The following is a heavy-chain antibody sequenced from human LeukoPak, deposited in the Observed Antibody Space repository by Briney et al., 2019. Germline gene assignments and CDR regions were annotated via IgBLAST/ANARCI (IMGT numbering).Heavy chain of an antibody. CDR1: GYSFTSYW. CDR3: ASQVAPAYSHYWYYDL. CDR2: IYPGDSDT. J-gene: IGHJ2*01. Sequence: KAGESLKISCKGSGYSFTSYWIGWVRQMPGKGLEWMGIIYPGDSDTRYSPSFQGQVTISADKSISTAYLQWSSLKASDTAMYYCASQVAPAYSHYWYYDLGVRGNLITVSS. D-gene: IGHD2-2*01. V-gene: IGHV5-51*01.